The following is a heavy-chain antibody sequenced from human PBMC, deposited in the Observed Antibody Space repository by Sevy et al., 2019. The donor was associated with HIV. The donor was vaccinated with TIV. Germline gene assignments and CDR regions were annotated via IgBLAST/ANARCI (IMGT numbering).Heavy chain of an antibody. D-gene: IGHD1-7*01. CDR1: GYSISSGYY. V-gene: IGHV4-38-2*01. J-gene: IGHJ5*01. CDR2: IYHSGST. CDR3: ASHRNSYEWFDS. Sequence: SETLSLTCAVSGYSISSGYYWGWIRQPPGRGLEGIGSIYHSGSTYFNPSLKSRIGISVDTSKNQFSLRMTSVTVADTSVYYCASHRNSYEWFDSWGQGVLVTVSS.